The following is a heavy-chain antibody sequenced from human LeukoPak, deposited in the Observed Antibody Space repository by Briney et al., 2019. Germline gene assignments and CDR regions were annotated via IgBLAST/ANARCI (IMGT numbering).Heavy chain of an antibody. CDR3: VGENLLDPSGYYSLFCFHY. Sequence: SETLSLTCTVSGGSISSNTYYWGWIRQPPGKGLEWIGEINHSGSTNYNPSLKSRVSMSVDTSKNQFSLQLTSVTAADTAVYYCVGENLLDPSGYYSLFCFHYWGQGTLVTVSS. J-gene: IGHJ4*02. D-gene: IGHD3-22*01. V-gene: IGHV4-39*07. CDR1: GGSISSNTYY. CDR2: INHSGST.